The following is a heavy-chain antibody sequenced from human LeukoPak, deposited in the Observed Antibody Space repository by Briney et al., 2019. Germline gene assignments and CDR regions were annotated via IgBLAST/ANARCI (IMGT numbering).Heavy chain of an antibody. V-gene: IGHV3-23*01. D-gene: IGHD6-13*01. J-gene: IGHJ5*02. CDR1: GFTFSSYA. CDR2: ISDSGGST. Sequence: GGSLRLSCAASGFTFSSYAMSWVRQAPGKGLEWVSVISDSGGSTYYADSVKGRFTISRDNSKNTLYLQMNSLRAEDTAVYYCAKAPDSSSWNGHWFDPWGQGTLVTVSS. CDR3: AKAPDSSSWNGHWFDP.